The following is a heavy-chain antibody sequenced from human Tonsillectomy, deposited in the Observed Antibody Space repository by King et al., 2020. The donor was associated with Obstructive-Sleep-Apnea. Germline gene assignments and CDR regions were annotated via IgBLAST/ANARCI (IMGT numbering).Heavy chain of an antibody. CDR2: IYSGGAT. Sequence: VQLVESGGGLVQPGGSLRLSCVASGLTVSNNYMSWVRQAPGKGLEWVSVIYSGGATYYADSVKGRFTISRHSSKNPLYLQMNSLGVEDTAVYYCARDHPNTSSSSWYRGDAFDIWGQGTMVTVSS. CDR1: GLTVSNNY. CDR3: ARDHPNTSSSSWYRGDAFDI. D-gene: IGHD6-13*01. V-gene: IGHV3-53*04. J-gene: IGHJ3*02.